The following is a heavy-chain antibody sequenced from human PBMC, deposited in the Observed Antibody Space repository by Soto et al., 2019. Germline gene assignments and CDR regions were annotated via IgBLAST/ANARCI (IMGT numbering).Heavy chain of an antibody. Sequence: SETLSLTCAVSGDSISSSVWWTWVRQPPGKGLEWIGEVFHTGNTNYNPSLKSRVTMSVDKSTNEFSLKVTSVTAADTAIYYCARKAWVRFDYWGQGALVTVS. J-gene: IGHJ4*02. D-gene: IGHD7-27*01. CDR3: ARKAWVRFDY. V-gene: IGHV4-4*02. CDR1: GDSISSSVW. CDR2: VFHTGNT.